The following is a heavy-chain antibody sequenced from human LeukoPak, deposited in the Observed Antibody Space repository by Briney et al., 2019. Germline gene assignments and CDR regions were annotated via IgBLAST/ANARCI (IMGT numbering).Heavy chain of an antibody. D-gene: IGHD2-15*01. V-gene: IGHV3-7*01. CDR3: ASDVVESYYDY. CDR2: IKQDGSEK. Sequence: GGSLRLSCAASGFTFSSYWMSWVRQAPGKGLEWVANIKQDGSEKYYVDSVKGRFTISRDNAKNSLYLQMNSLRAEDTAVYYCASDVVESYYDYWGQGTLVTVSS. J-gene: IGHJ4*02. CDR1: GFTFSSYW.